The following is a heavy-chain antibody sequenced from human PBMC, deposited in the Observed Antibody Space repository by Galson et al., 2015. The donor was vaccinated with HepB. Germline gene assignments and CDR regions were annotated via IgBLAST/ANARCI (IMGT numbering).Heavy chain of an antibody. V-gene: IGHV3-11*06. CDR1: GFTFSDYY. CDR2: ISSSGTYT. CDR3: ARLADADYGDHSHFDS. D-gene: IGHD4-17*01. Sequence: SLRLSCAASGFTFSDYYMSWIRQAPGKGLEWLSYISSSGTYTNYVDSVKGRFTVSRDNAKNSLHLQINSLRAEDTAVYYCARLADADYGDHSHFDSWGQGTLVTVSS. J-gene: IGHJ4*02.